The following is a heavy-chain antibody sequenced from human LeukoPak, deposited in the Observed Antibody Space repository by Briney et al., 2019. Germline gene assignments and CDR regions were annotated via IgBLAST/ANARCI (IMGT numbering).Heavy chain of an antibody. CDR3: ARDIVVVPAAKTPYYYYYYYMDV. D-gene: IGHD2-2*01. Sequence: SETLSLTCSISGDSINSYHWSWLRQPPGSKLEWIGYFYYSGVTNYNPSLKSRVTISVDTSKNQFSLKLSSVTAADTAVYYCARDIVVVPAAKTPYYYYYYYMDVWGKGTTVTASS. J-gene: IGHJ6*03. CDR1: GDSINSYH. V-gene: IGHV4-59*01. CDR2: FYYSGVT.